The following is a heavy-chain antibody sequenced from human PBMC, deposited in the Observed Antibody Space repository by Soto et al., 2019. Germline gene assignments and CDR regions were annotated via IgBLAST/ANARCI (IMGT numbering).Heavy chain of an antibody. CDR3: ARLDTAMLKAIDY. CDR2: IIPIFGTA. J-gene: IGHJ4*02. D-gene: IGHD5-18*01. CDR1: VGTFSSYA. V-gene: IGHV1-69*13. Sequence: GASVKVSCKASVGTFSSYAISWVRQAPGQGLEWMGGIIPIFGTANYAQKFVGRVTITADESTSTAYMELSSLRSEDTAVYYCARLDTAMLKAIDYWRPGTLLTVSA.